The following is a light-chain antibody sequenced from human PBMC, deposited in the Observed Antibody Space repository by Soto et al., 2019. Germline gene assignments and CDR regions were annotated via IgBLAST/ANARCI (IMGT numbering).Light chain of an antibody. CDR2: GKS. CDR1: SSNIGAGYD. J-gene: IGLJ3*02. V-gene: IGLV1-40*01. CDR3: QTYDSSLRGV. Sequence: QSVLTQPPSVSGAPGQRVTISCTGSSSNIGAGYDVHWYQQLPGEAPKLLIYGKSNRSSGVPDRISASTSGTSASLAISDLPADDEADYYCQTYDSSLRGVFGGGTKLTVL.